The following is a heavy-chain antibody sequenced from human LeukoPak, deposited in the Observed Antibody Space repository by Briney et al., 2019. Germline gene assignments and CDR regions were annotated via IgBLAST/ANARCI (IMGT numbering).Heavy chain of an antibody. D-gene: IGHD6-19*01. J-gene: IGHJ4*02. CDR2: ITSNGGST. Sequence: GGSLRLSCAASGFTFSNYAMHWVRQAPGKGLEYVAVITSNGGSTYFANAVQGRYTISRDNSKNTVYLQMGSLRAEDTAVYYCAKDEAGYSSGWGQGTLVTVSS. CDR3: AKDEAGYSSG. CDR1: GFTFSNYA. V-gene: IGHV3-64*01.